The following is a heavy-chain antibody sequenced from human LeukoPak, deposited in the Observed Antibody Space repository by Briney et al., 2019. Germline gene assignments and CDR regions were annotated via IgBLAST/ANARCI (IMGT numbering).Heavy chain of an antibody. CDR1: GGSISSYY. V-gene: IGHV4-59*08. CDR2: IYYSGST. D-gene: IGHD1-26*01. CDR3: ARYYVGYGMDV. Sequence: KSSETLSLTCTVSGGSISSYYWSWIRQPPGKGLEWIGYIYYSGSTNYNPSLKSRVTISVDTSNTQVSLNLSSVTAADTAMYYCARYYVGYGMDVWGQGTTVTVSS. J-gene: IGHJ6*02.